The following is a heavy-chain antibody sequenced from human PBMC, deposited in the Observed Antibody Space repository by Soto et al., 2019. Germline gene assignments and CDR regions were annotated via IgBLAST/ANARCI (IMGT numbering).Heavy chain of an antibody. J-gene: IGHJ6*03. CDR2: IRSKANSYAT. CDR1: GFTFIGSA. Sequence: PGGSLRLSCAASGFTFIGSAMHLVRQASEKGLEWVGRIRSKANSYATAYAASVKGRFTISRDDSKNTAYLQMNSLKTEDTAVYYCTRQGGVNLTSGWYSYYYYYMDVWGKGTTVTVSS. D-gene: IGHD6-19*01. CDR3: TRQGGVNLTSGWYSYYYYYMDV. V-gene: IGHV3-73*01.